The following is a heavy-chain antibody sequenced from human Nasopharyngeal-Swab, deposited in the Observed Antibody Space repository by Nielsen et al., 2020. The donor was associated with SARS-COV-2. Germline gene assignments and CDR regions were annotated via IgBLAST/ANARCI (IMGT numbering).Heavy chain of an antibody. Sequence: GSLSLSCAVYGGSLSGSYWSWIRQSPGKGLEWIGEVNHSGSTNYNPSLKSRVTISVDTSKNQFSLKMRSVTVADTAVYFCANWGHAFDIWGQGTMVTVSS. J-gene: IGHJ3*02. V-gene: IGHV4-34*01. D-gene: IGHD3-16*01. CDR3: ANWGHAFDI. CDR1: GGSLSGSY. CDR2: VNHSGST.